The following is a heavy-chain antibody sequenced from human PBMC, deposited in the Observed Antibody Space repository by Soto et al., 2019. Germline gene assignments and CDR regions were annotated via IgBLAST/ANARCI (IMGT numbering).Heavy chain of an antibody. V-gene: IGHV3-20*01. CDR3: ARCEGESYYDYYMDV. D-gene: IGHD3-16*01. CDR1: GFTFDDYG. Sequence: EVQLVESGGGVVRPGGSLRLSCAASGFTFDDYGMSWVRQAPGKGLEWVSGINWNGGSTGYADSVKGRFTISRDNAKNSLYLQMNSLRAEDSAWYHCARCEGESYYDYYMDVWGKGTTVTVSS. CDR2: INWNGGST. J-gene: IGHJ6*03.